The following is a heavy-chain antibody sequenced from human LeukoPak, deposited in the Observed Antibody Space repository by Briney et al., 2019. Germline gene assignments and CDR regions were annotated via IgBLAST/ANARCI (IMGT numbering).Heavy chain of an antibody. CDR2: LDPEDGET. Sequence: ASVKVSCKVSGYTLTELSMHWVRQAPGKGLEWMGGLDPEDGETIYAQKFQGRVTMTEDTSTDTAYMELSSLRSEDTAVYYCATMVVAAIASVPNWFDPWGQGTLVTVSS. CDR1: GYTLTELS. CDR3: ATMVVAAIASVPNWFDP. J-gene: IGHJ5*02. V-gene: IGHV1-24*01. D-gene: IGHD2-15*01.